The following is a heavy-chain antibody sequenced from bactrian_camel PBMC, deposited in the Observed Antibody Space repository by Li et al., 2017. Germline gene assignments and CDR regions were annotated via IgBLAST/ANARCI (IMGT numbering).Heavy chain of an antibody. CDR1: GYPGRSYC. V-gene: IGHV3S55*01. J-gene: IGHJ4*01. CDR3: AAVAEGRTVEGGVSLWTLFESGY. Sequence: VQLVESGGGSVEAGGSLRLSCSHGYPGRSYCMAWFRQAPGKEREGVARIDSRGTTEYVDSVKGRFTVSKSNAGKTLYLQMNSLRPDDTAMYYCAAVAEGRTVEGGVSLWTLFESGYWGQGTQVTVS. D-gene: IGHD3*01. CDR2: IDSRGTT.